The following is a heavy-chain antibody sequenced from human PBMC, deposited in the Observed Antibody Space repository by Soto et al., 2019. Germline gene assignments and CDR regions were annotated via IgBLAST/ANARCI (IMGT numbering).Heavy chain of an antibody. CDR1: GFIFSDHY. D-gene: IGHD1-26*01. CDR3: ASLAKSYYYYMDV. CDR2: ISSSGSTI. J-gene: IGHJ6*03. Sequence: GGSLRLSCAASGFIFSDHYMSWIRQAPGKGLEWVSYISSSGSTIDYADSVKGRFAISRDNAKNSLYLQMNSLRAEDTAVYFCASLAKSYYYYMDVWGKGTTVTVSS. V-gene: IGHV3-11*01.